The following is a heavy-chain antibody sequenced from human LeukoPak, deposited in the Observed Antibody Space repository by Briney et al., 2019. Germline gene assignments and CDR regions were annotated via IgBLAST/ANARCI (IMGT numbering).Heavy chain of an antibody. J-gene: IGHJ4*02. CDR3: GRDPKLGIRGYTYGYIDF. CDR2: INTNTGNP. D-gene: IGHD5-18*01. Sequence: ASVKVSCKTSGYTFTTYAISWVRQAPGQGLEWMGWINTNTGNPTYAQGFFTGRYIFSLDTSVNTAYLQITGLKADDTAVYYCGRDPKLGIRGYTYGYIDFWGQGTLVTVAS. V-gene: IGHV7-4-1*02. CDR1: GYTFTTYA.